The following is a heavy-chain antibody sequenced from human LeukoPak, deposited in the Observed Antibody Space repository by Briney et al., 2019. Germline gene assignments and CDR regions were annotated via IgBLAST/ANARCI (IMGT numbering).Heavy chain of an antibody. V-gene: IGHV3-21*01. Sequence: PGGSLRLSCAASGFTFSSYRMNWVRQAPGKGLEWVSSISSSSSYIYYADSVKGRFTISRDNAKNSLYLQMNSLRAEDTAVYYCARDASWFGDPYYFDYWGQGSLVTVSS. CDR2: ISSSSSYI. CDR3: ARDASWFGDPYYFDY. D-gene: IGHD3-10*01. J-gene: IGHJ4*02. CDR1: GFTFSSYR.